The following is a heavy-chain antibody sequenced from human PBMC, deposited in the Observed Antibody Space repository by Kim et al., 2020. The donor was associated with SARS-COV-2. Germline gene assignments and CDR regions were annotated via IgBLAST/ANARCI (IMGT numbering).Heavy chain of an antibody. J-gene: IGHJ4*02. CDR3: ARVRVYRDGYNYPYYFDY. V-gene: IGHV4-59*01. Sequence: KSRVTISVDTSKNQFSLKLSSVTAADTAVYYCARVRVYRDGYNYPYYFDYWGQGTLVTVSS. D-gene: IGHD5-12*01.